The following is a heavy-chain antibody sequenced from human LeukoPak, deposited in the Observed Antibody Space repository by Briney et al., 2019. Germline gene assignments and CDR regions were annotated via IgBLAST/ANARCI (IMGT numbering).Heavy chain of an antibody. J-gene: IGHJ1*01. CDR2: INEDGNEK. CDR3: VRELVVGPAEYFQS. Sequence: GGSLRLSCVASGFRFRNYWMAWIRHAPGRGLEWVANINEDGNEKYYLDSVRGRFIISRDNARNSLFLQTNSLRGEDTGVYYCVRELVVGPAEYFQSWGQGTLVAVSS. D-gene: IGHD1-26*01. CDR1: GFRFRNYW. V-gene: IGHV3-7*01.